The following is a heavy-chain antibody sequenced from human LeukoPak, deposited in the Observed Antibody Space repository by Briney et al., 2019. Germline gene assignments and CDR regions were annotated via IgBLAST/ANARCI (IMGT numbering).Heavy chain of an antibody. CDR1: GFTLSSYW. J-gene: IGHJ4*02. CDR2: INTDGSTT. Sequence: GGSLRLSCAASGFTLSSYWIHWVRHAPGQGLVWVSRINTDGSTTTYADSVKGRFTISRDNAKNTVYLQMNSLRAEDTAVYYCARPPGSWYFDYWGQGTLVTVSS. CDR3: ARPPGSWYFDY. V-gene: IGHV3-74*01. D-gene: IGHD6-13*01.